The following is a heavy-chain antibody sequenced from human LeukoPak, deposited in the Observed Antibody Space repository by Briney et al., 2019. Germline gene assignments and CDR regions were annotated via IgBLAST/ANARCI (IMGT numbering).Heavy chain of an antibody. D-gene: IGHD2/OR15-2a*01. V-gene: IGHV3-66*01. J-gene: IGHJ6*02. CDR2: IYSGGST. Sequence: GGSLRLSCAASGFTVSSNYMSWVRQAPGKGLEWGSVIYSGGSTYYADSVKGRFTISRDNSKNTLYLQMNSLRAEDTAVYYCARDMRNKAPYYYYGMDVWGQGTTVTVSS. CDR1: GFTVSSNY. CDR3: ARDMRNKAPYYYYGMDV.